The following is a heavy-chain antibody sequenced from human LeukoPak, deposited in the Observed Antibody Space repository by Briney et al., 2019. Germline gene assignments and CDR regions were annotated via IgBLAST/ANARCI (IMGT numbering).Heavy chain of an antibody. CDR2: ISAYNGNT. CDR1: GYTFTSYD. Sequence: VASVTVSCTASGYTFTSYDINWVRQAPGQGLEWMGWISAYNGNTNYAQKLQGRVTMTTDTSTSTAYMELRSLRSDDTAVYYCARTYYYDSSGQEAFDIWGQGTMVTVSS. CDR3: ARTYYYDSSGQEAFDI. J-gene: IGHJ3*02. V-gene: IGHV1-18*01. D-gene: IGHD3-22*01.